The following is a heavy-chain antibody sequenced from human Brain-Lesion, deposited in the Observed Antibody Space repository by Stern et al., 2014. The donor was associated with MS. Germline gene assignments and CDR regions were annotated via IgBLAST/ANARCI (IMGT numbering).Heavy chain of an antibody. Sequence: VQLVQSGPEVKKPGSSVKVSCKASGGTFGTYPITWVRQAPGQGLEWMGRSIPIFGSPNYAQKVQGRVTITADRSTPTVYMKLSSLKSDDAAVYYCAKDGPALVTNWFDPWGRGTLVTVSS. CDR2: SIPIFGSP. CDR1: GGTFGTYP. CDR3: AKDGPALVTNWFDP. J-gene: IGHJ5*02. V-gene: IGHV1-69*06. D-gene: IGHD5-18*01.